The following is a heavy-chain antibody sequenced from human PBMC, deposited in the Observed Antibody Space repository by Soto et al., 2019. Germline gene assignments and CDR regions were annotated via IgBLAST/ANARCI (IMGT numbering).Heavy chain of an antibody. CDR1: GFTFGDYA. V-gene: IGHV3-49*03. Sequence: GGSLRLSCTASGFTFGDYAMSWFRQAPGKGLEWVGFIRSKAYGGTTEYAASVKGRFTISRDDSKSIAYLQMNSLKTEDTAVYYCTRDLGSPDYYGSGSYYYYYMDVWGKGTTVTVAS. J-gene: IGHJ6*03. CDR2: IRSKAYGGTT. D-gene: IGHD3-10*01. CDR3: TRDLGSPDYYGSGSYYYYYMDV.